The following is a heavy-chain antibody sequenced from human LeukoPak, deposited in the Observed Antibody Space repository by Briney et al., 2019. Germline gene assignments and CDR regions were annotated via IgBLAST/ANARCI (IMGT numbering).Heavy chain of an antibody. D-gene: IGHD3-22*01. V-gene: IGHV1-2*02. CDR2: INPNSGGT. CDR3: ASPYYDSSGYYE. Sequence: ASVKVSCKASGYIFTTYFIHWVRQAPGQGLEWMGWINPNSGGTNYAQKFQGRVTMTRDTSISTAYMELSRLRSDDTAVYYCASPYYDSSGYYEWGQGTLVTVSS. J-gene: IGHJ4*02. CDR1: GYIFTTYF.